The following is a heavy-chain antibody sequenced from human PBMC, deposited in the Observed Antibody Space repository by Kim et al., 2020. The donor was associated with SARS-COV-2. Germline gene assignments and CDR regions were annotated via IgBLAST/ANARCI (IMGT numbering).Heavy chain of an antibody. J-gene: IGHJ4*02. V-gene: IGHV3-23*01. CDR1: GFTFNNYV. CDR3: AKKLPGSRPFAY. Sequence: GGSLRLSCAASGFTFNNYVMGWVRQAPGQGLEWVSSVNILSDSTPYADAVKGRFTISRDNSKNTLYLQMNSLRVEDTALYYCAKKLPGSRPFAYWGQGTL. CDR2: VNILSDST. D-gene: IGHD1-1*01.